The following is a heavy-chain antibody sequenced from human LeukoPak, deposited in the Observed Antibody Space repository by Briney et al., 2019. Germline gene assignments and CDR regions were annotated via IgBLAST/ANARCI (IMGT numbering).Heavy chain of an antibody. CDR2: IYYSGST. D-gene: IGHD6-13*01. J-gene: IGHJ4*02. CDR3: ARLDQHSSSWYRGFDY. CDR1: GGSISSSSYY. Sequence: SETLSLTCTVSGGSISSSSYYWDWIRQPPGKGLEWIGYIYYSGSTNYNPSLKSRVTISVDTSKNQFSLKLSSVTAADTAVYYCARLDQHSSSWYRGFDYWGQGTLVTVSS. V-gene: IGHV4-61*05.